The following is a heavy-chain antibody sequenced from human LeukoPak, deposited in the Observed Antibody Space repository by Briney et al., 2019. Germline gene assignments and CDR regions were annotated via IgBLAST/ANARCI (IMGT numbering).Heavy chain of an antibody. CDR1: GGTFSSYA. CDR3: AGESLPAVGYFDY. CDR2: IIPIFGTA. D-gene: IGHD1-26*01. V-gene: IGHV1-69*01. Sequence: ASVKVSCKASGGTFSSYAISWVRQAPGQGLEWMGGIIPIFGTANYAQKFQGRVTITADESTSTAYMELSSLRPEDTAVYYCAGESLPAVGYFDYWGQGTLVTVSS. J-gene: IGHJ4*02.